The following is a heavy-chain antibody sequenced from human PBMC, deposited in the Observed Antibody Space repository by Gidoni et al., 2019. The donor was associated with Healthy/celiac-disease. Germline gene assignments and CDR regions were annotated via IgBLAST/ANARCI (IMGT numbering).Heavy chain of an antibody. CDR2: ICYDGSNK. CDR1: GFTLSSYG. J-gene: IGHJ3*02. Sequence: QVQLVESGGGVVQPGRSLRLPCAPSGFTLSSYGVHGVRQAPGKGLVWVAVICYDGSNKYYADSVKGRFTISRDNSKNTLYLQMNSLRAEDTAVYYCARDGGLTGDLWRAFDIWGQGTMVTVSS. V-gene: IGHV3-33*01. CDR3: ARDGGLTGDLWRAFDI. D-gene: IGHD7-27*01.